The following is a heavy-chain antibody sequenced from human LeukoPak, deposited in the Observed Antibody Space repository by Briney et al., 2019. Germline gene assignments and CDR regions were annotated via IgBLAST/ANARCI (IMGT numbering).Heavy chain of an antibody. V-gene: IGHV4-59*08. Sequence: PSETLSLTCTVSGGSFTSYYWSWLRQPPGKGLEWIGYINYSGSTNYNPSLKSRVTISVDTSKIQFSLKLRSVTAAGTAVYYCARLYNYDSSGHYGFDYWGQGTLVTVSS. CDR2: INYSGST. D-gene: IGHD3-22*01. CDR3: ARLYNYDSSGHYGFDY. J-gene: IGHJ4*02. CDR1: GGSFTSYY.